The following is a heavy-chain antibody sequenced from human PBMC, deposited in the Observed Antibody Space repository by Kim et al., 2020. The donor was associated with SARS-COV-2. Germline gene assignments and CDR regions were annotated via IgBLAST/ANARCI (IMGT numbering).Heavy chain of an antibody. V-gene: IGHV3-23*01. CDR2: ISGSGGST. J-gene: IGHJ4*02. D-gene: IGHD6-13*01. CDR1: GFTFSSYA. Sequence: GGSLRLSCAASGFTFSSYAMSWVRQAPGKGLEWVSAISGSGGSTYYADSVKGRFTISRHNSKNTLYLQMNSLRAEDTAVYYCAKDRGQQQLVLSYFDYWGQGTLVTVSS. CDR3: AKDRGQQQLVLSYFDY.